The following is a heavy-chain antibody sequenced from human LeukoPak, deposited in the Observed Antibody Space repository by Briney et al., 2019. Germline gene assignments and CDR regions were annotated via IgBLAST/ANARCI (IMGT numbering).Heavy chain of an antibody. CDR3: VRLRRVGPTFGIGYFDF. CDR2: IYPDDSDT. CDR1: GYSFPDYW. J-gene: IGHJ4*02. Sequence: GESLKISCKGSGYSFPDYWIGWVRQMPGKGLEWMGIIYPDDSDTRYSPSFQGQVSISVDKSISTAYLQWSSLKASDTAMYFCVRLRRVGPTFGIGYFDFWGQGTLVIVSS. V-gene: IGHV5-51*01. D-gene: IGHD1-26*01.